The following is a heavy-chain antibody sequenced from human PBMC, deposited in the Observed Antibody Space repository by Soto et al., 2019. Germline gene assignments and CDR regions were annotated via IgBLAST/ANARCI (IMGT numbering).Heavy chain of an antibody. D-gene: IGHD6-13*01. CDR2: ILGNGGAT. CDR3: AKDPSISPEGVWGFDF. J-gene: IGHJ4*02. Sequence: EVQLLESGGGLVQPGGSLRLSCAASGFTFSNFALSWVRQAPGKGPQWVSSILGNGGATFYADSVKGRFTISRDNFKNTLYLQMSGLRADDAAVYHCAKDPSISPEGVWGFDFWVRGTLVTVSS. V-gene: IGHV3-23*01. CDR1: GFTFSNFA.